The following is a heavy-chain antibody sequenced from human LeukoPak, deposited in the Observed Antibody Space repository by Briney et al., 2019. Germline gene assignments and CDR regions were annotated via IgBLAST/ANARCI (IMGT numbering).Heavy chain of an antibody. Sequence: SETLSLTCTVSGDSIRSYYWNWIRQPPGKGLEWIGSIYYSGSTYYNPSLKSRVTISVDTSKNQFSLKLSSVTAADTAVYYCARRVVRGVMRYYFDYWGQGTLVTVSS. CDR1: GDSIRSYY. D-gene: IGHD3-10*01. J-gene: IGHJ4*02. CDR2: IYYSGST. V-gene: IGHV4-39*01. CDR3: ARRVVRGVMRYYFDY.